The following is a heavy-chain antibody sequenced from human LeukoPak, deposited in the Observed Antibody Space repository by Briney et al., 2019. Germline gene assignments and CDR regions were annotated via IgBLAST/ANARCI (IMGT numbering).Heavy chain of an antibody. CDR2: INSDMSTT. V-gene: IGHV3-74*01. Sequence: GGSLRLSCAASGFTFSSYWMHWVRQAPGKGLVWVSRINSDMSTTTYADSVKGRFTISRDNAKNSLYLQMNSLRAEDTAVYYCARDFEISSGWGQGTLVTVSS. CDR3: ARDFEISSG. CDR1: GFTFSSYW. J-gene: IGHJ4*02. D-gene: IGHD6-19*01.